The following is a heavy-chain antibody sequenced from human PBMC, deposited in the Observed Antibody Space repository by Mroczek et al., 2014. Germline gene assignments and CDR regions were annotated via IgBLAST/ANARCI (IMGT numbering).Heavy chain of an antibody. CDR2: ISYDGSNK. V-gene: IGHV3-30*18. CDR3: AKDLSLMVLTQDV. J-gene: IGHJ6*02. CDR1: GFTFSSYG. Sequence: VQLVESGGGVVQPGRSLRLSCAASGFTFSSYGMHWVRQAPGKGLEWVAVISYDGSNKYYADSVKGRFTISRDNSKNTLYLQMNSLRAEDTAVYYCAKDLSLMVLTQDVWGQGTTVTVSS. D-gene: IGHD3-10*01.